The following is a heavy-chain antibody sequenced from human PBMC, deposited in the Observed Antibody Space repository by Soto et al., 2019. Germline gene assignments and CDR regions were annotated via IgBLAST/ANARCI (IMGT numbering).Heavy chain of an antibody. CDR2: ISSSSSYI. J-gene: IGHJ5*02. CDR3: AVYYYGSGTTDWFDP. V-gene: IGHV3-21*01. Sequence: PGGSLRLSCAASGFTFSSYSMNWVRQAPGMGLEWVSSISSSSSYIYYADSVKGRFTISRDNAKNSLYLQMNSLRAEDTAVYYCAVYYYGSGTTDWFDPWGQGTLVTVSS. D-gene: IGHD3-10*01. CDR1: GFTFSSYS.